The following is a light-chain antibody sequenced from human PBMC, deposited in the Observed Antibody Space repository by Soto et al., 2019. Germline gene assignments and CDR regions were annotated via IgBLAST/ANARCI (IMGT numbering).Light chain of an antibody. Sequence: QSALTQPPSASGSPGQSVTISCTGTSSDVGGYNYVSWYQQHPGKAPKLMIYEVSKRPSGVPDRFSGSKSGNTASLTVSGLRAEHEADYYCSSYAGSNNVAFGGGTKLTVL. V-gene: IGLV2-8*01. CDR3: SSYAGSNNVA. J-gene: IGLJ2*01. CDR1: SSDVGGYNY. CDR2: EVS.